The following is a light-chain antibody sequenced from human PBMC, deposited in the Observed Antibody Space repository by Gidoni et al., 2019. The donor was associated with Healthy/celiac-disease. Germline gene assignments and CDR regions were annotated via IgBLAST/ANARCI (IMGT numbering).Light chain of an antibody. V-gene: IGLV1-44*01. CDR1: SSNIGSNT. CDR3: AAWDDSLNGPV. J-gene: IGLJ2*01. Sequence: QSVLTQQPSASGTPGQRVTTSCSVSSSNIGSNTVNWYQQLPGTAPKLLIYSNNQRPSGVPDRFSGSKSGTSASLAISGLQSEDEADYYCAAWDDSLNGPVFGGGTKLTVL. CDR2: SNN.